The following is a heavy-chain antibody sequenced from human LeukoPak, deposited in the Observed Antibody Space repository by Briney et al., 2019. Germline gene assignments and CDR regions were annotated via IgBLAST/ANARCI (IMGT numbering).Heavy chain of an antibody. J-gene: IGHJ6*02. CDR3: ARQNHSSSWLRHYYYYGMDV. CDR2: IYYSGST. CDR1: GRCISSSSYY. D-gene: IGHD6-13*01. V-gene: IGHV4-39*01. Sequence: SETLSLTCTVSGRCISSSSYYWGWIRHPPGRGLEWIGSIYYSGSTYYNPSLKSRVTISVDTSKNQFSLKLSSVTAADTAVYYCARQNHSSSWLRHYYYYGMDVWGQGTTVTVSS.